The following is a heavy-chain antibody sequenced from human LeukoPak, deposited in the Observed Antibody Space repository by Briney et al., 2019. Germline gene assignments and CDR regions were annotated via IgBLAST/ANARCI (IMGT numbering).Heavy chain of an antibody. J-gene: IGHJ4*02. Sequence: PGGSLRPPCAAPGFPFSSYWMSWVRQAPGKGREWGANIKKDGSEKYYVDSVKGRFTISRDNAKNSLYLQMNSLRAEDTAVYYCARDDRVRGRTNDYWGQGTLVTVSS. D-gene: IGHD1-7*01. V-gene: IGHV3-7*01. CDR3: ARDDRVRGRTNDY. CDR1: GFPFSSYW. CDR2: IKKDGSEK.